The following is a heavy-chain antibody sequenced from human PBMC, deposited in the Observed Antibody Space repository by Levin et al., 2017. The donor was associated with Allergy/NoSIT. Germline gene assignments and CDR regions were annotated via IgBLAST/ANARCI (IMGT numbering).Heavy chain of an antibody. V-gene: IGHV1-69*06. CDR1: GGTFSSYA. J-gene: IGHJ6*02. Sequence: KISCKASGGTFSSYAISWVRQAPGQGLEWMGGIIPIFGTANYAQKFQGRVTITADKSTSTAYMELSSLRSEDAAVYYCARPGYGSGSYYTLGVRIYYYYGMDVWGQGTTVTVSS. CDR3: ARPGYGSGSYYTLGVRIYYYYGMDV. CDR2: IIPIFGTA. D-gene: IGHD3-10*01.